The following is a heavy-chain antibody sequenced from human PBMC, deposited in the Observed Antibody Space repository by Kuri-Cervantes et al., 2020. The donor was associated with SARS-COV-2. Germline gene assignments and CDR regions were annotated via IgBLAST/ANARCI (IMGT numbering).Heavy chain of an antibody. CDR1: GFTFSDYY. J-gene: IGHJ4*02. CDR2: ISYDGSNK. V-gene: IGHV3-30-3*01. Sequence: LSLTCAASGFTFSDYYMDWVRQAPGKGLEWVAVISYDGSNKYYADSVKGRFTISRDNSKNTLYLQMNSLRAEDTAVYYCARGGGYDFWSGFDYWGQGTLVTVSS. CDR3: ARGGGYDFWSGFDY. D-gene: IGHD3-3*01.